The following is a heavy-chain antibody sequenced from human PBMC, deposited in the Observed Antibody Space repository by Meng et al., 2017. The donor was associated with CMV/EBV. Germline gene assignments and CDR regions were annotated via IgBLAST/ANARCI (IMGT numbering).Heavy chain of an antibody. CDR1: GGSISSYY. V-gene: IGHV4-4*07. D-gene: IGHD2-2*01. J-gene: IGHJ5*02. Sequence: QVPLQVSGPGLVTPSETLSLTCTVSGGSISSYYWSWIRQPAGKGLEWIGRIYTSGSTNYNPSLKSRVTMSVDTSKNQFSLKLSSVTAADTAVYYCARDLMNCSSTSCANWFDPWGQGTLVTVSS. CDR3: ARDLMNCSSTSCANWFDP. CDR2: IYTSGST.